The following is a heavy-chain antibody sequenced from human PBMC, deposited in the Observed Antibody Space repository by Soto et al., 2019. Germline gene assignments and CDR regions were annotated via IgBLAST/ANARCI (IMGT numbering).Heavy chain of an antibody. CDR1: GGSVSSGPYH. CDR2: ISYSGTA. V-gene: IGHV4-61*01. J-gene: IGHJ4*02. D-gene: IGHD2-8*01. Sequence: QVQLQESGPGLVKTSETLSLTCTVSGGSVSSGPYHWNWVRQPPGKGLEWIGHISYSGTANYNPSLRGRVIMATDTSMNQFSLRQTSVTAADTAVYHCIRSHGAYWGQGALVTVSP. CDR3: IRSHGAY.